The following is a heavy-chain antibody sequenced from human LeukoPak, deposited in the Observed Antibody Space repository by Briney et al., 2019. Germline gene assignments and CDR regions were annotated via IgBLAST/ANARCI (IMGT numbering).Heavy chain of an antibody. CDR2: ISGGGDTT. V-gene: IGHV3-23*01. CDR3: AKDQADCSRSSCYERGFDF. Sequence: GGSLRLSCAASGFRFNTYWMSWVRQAPGKGLEWVSAISGGGDTTYYADSVKGRFTISRDNSKNTLYLQMTSLRAEDTAIYYCAKDQADCSRSSCYERGFDFWGQGTLVTVSS. J-gene: IGHJ4*02. CDR1: GFRFNTYW. D-gene: IGHD2-2*01.